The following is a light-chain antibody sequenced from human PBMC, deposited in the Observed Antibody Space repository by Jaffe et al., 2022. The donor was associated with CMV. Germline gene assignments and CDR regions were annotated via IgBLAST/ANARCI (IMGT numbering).Light chain of an antibody. Sequence: QSVLTQPPSVSGAPGQRVTISCTGSSSNIGAGYDVHWYQQLPRTAPKFLISDNSNRPSGVPDRFSGSRSGTSVSLAITGLQAEDEADYYCQSYDSSLSGSVFGGGTKLTVL. CDR1: SSNIGAGYD. CDR2: DNS. CDR3: QSYDSSLSGSV. J-gene: IGLJ3*02. V-gene: IGLV1-40*01.